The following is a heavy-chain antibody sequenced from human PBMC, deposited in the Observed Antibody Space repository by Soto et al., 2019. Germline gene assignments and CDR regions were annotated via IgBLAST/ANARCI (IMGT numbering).Heavy chain of an antibody. V-gene: IGHV5-51*01. Sequence: XESLKISCKGSGYSFTSYWLGWVRQMPGKGLEWVGIIYPCDSDTRYSPSFQGQVTISADKSISTAYLQWSSLKASDTAMYYCARDWGSDCSGGSCYSTNWFDPWGQGTLVTVSS. CDR2: IYPCDSDT. J-gene: IGHJ5*02. D-gene: IGHD2-15*01. CDR1: GYSFTSYW. CDR3: ARDWGSDCSGGSCYSTNWFDP.